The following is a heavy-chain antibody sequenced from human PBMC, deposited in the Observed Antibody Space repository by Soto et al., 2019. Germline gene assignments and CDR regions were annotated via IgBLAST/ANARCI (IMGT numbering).Heavy chain of an antibody. CDR1: GFTFSSSA. Sequence: LILSCEGSGFTFSSSAMYWFRQAPVKGLECMAVLSDDANNRYYADSVRGRFTISRDNSNNTLYLQMNSLSADDTAVYYCARASMVRGIIGWFDPWGQGTLVTVSS. CDR2: LSDDANNR. CDR3: ARASMVRGIIGWFDP. J-gene: IGHJ5*02. D-gene: IGHD3-10*01. V-gene: IGHV3-30*14.